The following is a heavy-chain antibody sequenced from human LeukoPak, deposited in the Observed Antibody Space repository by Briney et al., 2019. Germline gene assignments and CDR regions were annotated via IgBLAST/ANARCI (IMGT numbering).Heavy chain of an antibody. J-gene: IGHJ4*02. CDR2: IYYSGST. D-gene: IGHD3-22*01. Sequence: SETLSLTCIVSGGSISSHYWSWIRQTPGKGLEYIGYIYYSGSTDYNPPLKSRVTISLDTSKNQFSLHLSSVTAADTAVYYCARRSGVLDSRDSRYHFDHWGQGTLVTVSS. CDR1: GGSISSHY. CDR3: ARRSGVLDSRDSRYHFDH. V-gene: IGHV4-59*11.